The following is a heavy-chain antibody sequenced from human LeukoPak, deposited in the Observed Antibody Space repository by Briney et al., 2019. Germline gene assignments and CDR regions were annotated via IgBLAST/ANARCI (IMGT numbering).Heavy chain of an antibody. D-gene: IGHD2-15*01. Sequence: GGSLRLSCAASGFTFSSYAMHWVRQAPGKGLEWVAVISYDGSNKYYADSVKGRFTISRDNSKNTLYLQMNSLRAEDTAVYYCAKLGYCITIPVHCGIDYWGQGTLVTVSS. CDR2: ISYDGSNK. V-gene: IGHV3-30-3*02. CDR1: GFTFSSYA. CDR3: AKLGYCITIPVHCGIDY. J-gene: IGHJ4*02.